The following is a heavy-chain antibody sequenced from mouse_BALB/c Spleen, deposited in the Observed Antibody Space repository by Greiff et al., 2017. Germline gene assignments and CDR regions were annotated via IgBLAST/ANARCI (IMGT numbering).Heavy chain of an antibody. CDR3: ASTARATLGFAY. D-gene: IGHD3-1*01. CDR2: INPSTGYT. CDR1: GYTFTSYW. Sequence: QVQLQQSGAELAKPGASVKMSCKASGYTFTSYWMHWVKQRPGQGLEWIGYINPSTGYTEYNQKFKDKATLTADKSSSTAYMQLSSLTSEDSAVYYCASTARATLGFAYWGQGTLVTVSA. V-gene: IGHV1-7*01. J-gene: IGHJ3*01.